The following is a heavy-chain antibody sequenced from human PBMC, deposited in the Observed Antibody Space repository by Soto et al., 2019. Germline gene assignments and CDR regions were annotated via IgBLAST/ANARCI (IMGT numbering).Heavy chain of an antibody. D-gene: IGHD1-7*01. Sequence: VQLVESGGGLVQPGGSQRFSCAASGFTFSSYWMHWVRQAPGKGLVWVSRINGDGSSTNYAAFVKGRFTISRDNDTNSLYLQINSLRAEDTAVYYCARGARNFYYFDYWGQGALVTVSS. CDR3: ARGARNFYYFDY. CDR2: INGDGSST. CDR1: GFTFSSYW. V-gene: IGHV3-74*01. J-gene: IGHJ4*02.